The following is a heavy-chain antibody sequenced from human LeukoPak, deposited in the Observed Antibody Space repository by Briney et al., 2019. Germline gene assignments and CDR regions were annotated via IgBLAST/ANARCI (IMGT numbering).Heavy chain of an antibody. CDR1: GGSISSSSYY. V-gene: IGHV4-39*07. Sequence: SETLSLTCTVSGGSISSSSYYWGWIRQPPGKGLEWIGSIYYSGSTYYNPSLKSRVTISVDTSKNQFSLKLSSVTAADTAVYYCARDAGRAPVDYWGQGTLVTVSS. J-gene: IGHJ4*02. CDR2: IYYSGST. CDR3: ARDAGRAPVDY.